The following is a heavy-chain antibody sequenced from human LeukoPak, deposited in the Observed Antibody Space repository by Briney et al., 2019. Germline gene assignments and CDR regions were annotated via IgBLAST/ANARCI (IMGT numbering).Heavy chain of an antibody. CDR2: IKSKTDGGTT. CDR3: TGHDYYDSSGYWPFGY. J-gene: IGHJ4*02. D-gene: IGHD3-22*01. Sequence: PGGSLRLSCAASGFTFSNAWMSWVRQAPGKGLEWVGRIKSKTDGGTTDYAAPVKGRFTISRDDSKNTLYLQMNSLKTEDAAVYYCTGHDYYDSSGYWPFGYWGQGTLVTVSS. CDR1: GFTFSNAW. V-gene: IGHV3-15*01.